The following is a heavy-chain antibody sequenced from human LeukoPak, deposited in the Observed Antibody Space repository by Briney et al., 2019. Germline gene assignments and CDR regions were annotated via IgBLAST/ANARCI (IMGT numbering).Heavy chain of an antibody. Sequence: GGSLRLSCIVSGFPFSNYAMTWVRQAPGKGLEWVSGISDSGGSTYYADSVKGRFTISRDSSKNTLSLQMNSLRAEDTAVYYCTRGRWGFDYWGQGTLVIVSS. CDR1: GFPFSNYA. D-gene: IGHD7-27*01. J-gene: IGHJ4*02. CDR3: TRGRWGFDY. V-gene: IGHV3-23*01. CDR2: ISDSGGST.